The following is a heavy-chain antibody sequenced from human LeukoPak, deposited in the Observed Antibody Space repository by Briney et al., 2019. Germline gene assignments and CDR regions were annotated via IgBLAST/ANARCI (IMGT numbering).Heavy chain of an antibody. Sequence: ASVKVSCKASGYTFTGYYMHWVRQAPRQGLEWMGWINPNSGGTNYAQKFQGRVTMTRDTSISTAYMELSRLRSDDTAVYYCARECRSTSCYGGGPYYYYYGMDVWGQGTTVTVSS. CDR1: GYTFTGYY. J-gene: IGHJ6*02. V-gene: IGHV1-2*02. D-gene: IGHD2-2*01. CDR3: ARECRSTSCYGGGPYYYYYGMDV. CDR2: INPNSGGT.